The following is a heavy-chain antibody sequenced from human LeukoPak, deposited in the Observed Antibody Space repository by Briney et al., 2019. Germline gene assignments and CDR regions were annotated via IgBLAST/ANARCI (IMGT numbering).Heavy chain of an antibody. J-gene: IGHJ6*04. CDR1: GGSISSSSYY. CDR3: SRDPGYYYGSGSAV. V-gene: IGHV4-39*07. D-gene: IGHD3-10*01. CDR2: IYYSGST. Sequence: SETLSLTCTVSGGSISSSSYYWGWIRQPPGKGLEWIGSIYYSGSTYYNPSLKSRVTISVDTSKNQFSLKLSSVTAADTAVYYCSRDPGYYYGSGSAVWGKGATVTVSS.